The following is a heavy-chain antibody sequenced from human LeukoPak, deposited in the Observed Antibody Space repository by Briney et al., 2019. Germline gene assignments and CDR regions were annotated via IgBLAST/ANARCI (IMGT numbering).Heavy chain of an antibody. J-gene: IGHJ4*02. CDR1: GFTFSSYE. CDR3: ASVYYGSGSYFDY. CDR2: ISSSGSTI. D-gene: IGHD3-10*01. V-gene: IGHV3-48*03. Sequence: PGGSLRLSCAASGFTFSSYEMNWVRQAPGRGLEWVSYISSSGSTIYYADSVKGRFTISRDNAKNSLYLQMNSLRAEDTAVYYCASVYYGSGSYFDYWGQGTLVTVSS.